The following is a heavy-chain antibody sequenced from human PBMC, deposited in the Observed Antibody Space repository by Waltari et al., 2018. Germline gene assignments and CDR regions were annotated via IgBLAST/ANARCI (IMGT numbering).Heavy chain of an antibody. J-gene: IGHJ4*02. CDR3: ATRIQLWSYFDY. V-gene: IGHV1-24*01. CDR2: FDPEDGET. CDR1: GFTLTELP. D-gene: IGHD5-18*01. Sequence: QVQLVQSAAALKQPGASVKVSCKVSGFTLTELPMRWVRQAPGQGREWMGGFDPEDGETIYAQKCQGRVTMTEDTSTDTAYMELSSLRSEDTAVYYCATRIQLWSYFDYWGQGTLVTVSS.